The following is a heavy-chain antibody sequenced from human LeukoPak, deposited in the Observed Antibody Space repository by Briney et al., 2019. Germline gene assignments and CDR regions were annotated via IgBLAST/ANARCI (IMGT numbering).Heavy chain of an antibody. J-gene: IGHJ4*02. D-gene: IGHD2-15*01. CDR1: GFTFSDFS. V-gene: IGHV3-11*01. Sequence: PGGSLRLSCAASGFTFSDFSITWFRQTPGKGLEWVSYIGRSGDTIHYADSVKGRFTISRDNAKNLAFLQLKSLRVEDTAVYYCARGSPVGYYWGQGTRVTVS. CDR2: IGRSGDTI. CDR3: ARGSPVGYY.